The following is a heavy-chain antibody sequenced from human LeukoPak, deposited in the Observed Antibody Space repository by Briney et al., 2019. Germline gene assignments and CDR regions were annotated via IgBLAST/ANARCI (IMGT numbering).Heavy chain of an antibody. CDR2: IDPGGGST. D-gene: IGHD6-19*01. CDR1: GYTFTSFY. V-gene: IGHV1-46*01. J-gene: IGHJ3*02. Sequence: ASVKVSCKASGYTFTSFYIHWVRQAPGQGLEWMGIIDPGGGSTIYAQKLQGRVTMTRDTSTSTVYMELSSLRSEDTAVYYCARSETIPVAGGRYSGTYTTPWDAFDIWGLGTMVTVSS. CDR3: ARSETIPVAGGRYSGTYTTPWDAFDI.